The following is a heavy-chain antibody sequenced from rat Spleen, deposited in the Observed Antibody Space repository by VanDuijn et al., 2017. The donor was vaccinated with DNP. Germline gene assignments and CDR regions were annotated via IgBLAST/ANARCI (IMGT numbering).Heavy chain of an antibody. V-gene: IGHV5-17*01. D-gene: IGHD5-1*01. CDR1: GFSFSDSA. Sequence: EVQLVESGGGVVQPGKSLKLSCAASGFSFSDSAMAWVRQSPKMGLEWVATIIYDGSHTFYRDSVQGRFIISRDNTKTTLNLQMDSLRSEDTATYYCAGQGANLPFDYWGQGVMVTVSS. J-gene: IGHJ2*01. CDR2: IIYDGSHT. CDR3: AGQGANLPFDY.